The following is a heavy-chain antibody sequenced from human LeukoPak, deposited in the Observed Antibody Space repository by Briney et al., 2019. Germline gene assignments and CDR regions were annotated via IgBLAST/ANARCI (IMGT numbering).Heavy chain of an antibody. Sequence: SETLSLTCTVSGGSISSSTYYWGWVRQPPGKGLEWIGSIYYSGSTYYNPSLKSRVTTSVDTSKNQFSLKLSSVTAADTAVYYCARGVGSGYTDYWGQGALVTVSS. J-gene: IGHJ4*02. CDR3: ARGVGSGYTDY. D-gene: IGHD3-22*01. CDR1: GGSISSSTYY. V-gene: IGHV4-39*01. CDR2: IYYSGST.